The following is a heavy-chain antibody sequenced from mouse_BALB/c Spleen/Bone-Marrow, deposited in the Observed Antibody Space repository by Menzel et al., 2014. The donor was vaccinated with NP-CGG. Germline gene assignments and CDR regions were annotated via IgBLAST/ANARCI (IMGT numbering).Heavy chain of an antibody. J-gene: IGHJ1*01. D-gene: IGHD2-14*01. CDR1: GFNIKDTY. Sequence: EVQLLQSGAYSAKPGASVKLSCTASGFNIKDTYMHWVKQRPEQGLEWIGRIDLANGNTKYDPKFQGKATITADTSSNTASLQLSSLASEDTAVYDCASYRYGWYFDVWGAGTTVTVSS. CDR2: IDLANGNT. CDR3: ASYRYGWYFDV. V-gene: IGHV14-3*02.